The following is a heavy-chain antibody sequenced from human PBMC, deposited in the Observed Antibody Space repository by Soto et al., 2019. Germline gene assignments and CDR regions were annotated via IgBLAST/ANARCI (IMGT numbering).Heavy chain of an antibody. CDR1: GFTFDDYA. CDR3: ARVYYDILTEDNGYFDY. V-gene: IGHV3-9*01. Sequence: EVQLVESGGGLVQPGRSLRLSCAASGFTFDDYAMHWVRQAPGKGLEWVSGISWNSGSIGYADSVKGRFTISRDNAKNSLYLQINSLRAEDTALYYCARVYYDILTEDNGYFDYWGQGTLVTVSS. D-gene: IGHD3-9*01. J-gene: IGHJ4*02. CDR2: ISWNSGSI.